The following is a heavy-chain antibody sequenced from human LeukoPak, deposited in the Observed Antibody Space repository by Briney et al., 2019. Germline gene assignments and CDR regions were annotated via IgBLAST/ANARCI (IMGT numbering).Heavy chain of an antibody. CDR2: ISAYNGNT. CDR3: ARELGVGQMIDY. CDR1: GYTFIDYY. D-gene: IGHD2-8*01. V-gene: IGHV1-18*04. J-gene: IGHJ4*02. Sequence: GASVKVSCNASGYTFIDYYIHWVRQAPGQGLEWMGWISAYNGNTNYAQKLQGRVTMTTDTSTSTAYMELRSLRSDDTAVYYCARELGVGQMIDYWGQGTLVTVSS.